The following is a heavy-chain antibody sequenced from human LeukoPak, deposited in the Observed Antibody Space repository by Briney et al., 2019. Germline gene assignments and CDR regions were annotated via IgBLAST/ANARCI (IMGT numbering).Heavy chain of an antibody. CDR2: ISGSGGST. CDR1: EFTFSSYA. Sequence: GGSLRLSCAASEFTFSSYAMTWFRQAPGKGLEWVSPISGSGGSTYYADSLKGRFTISRDNFKNTLYVQMNSVRAEDTAVYYCAKDRRTFGGVIVREYYLDYWGQGTLVTVSS. CDR3: AKDRRTFGGVIVREYYLDY. D-gene: IGHD3-16*02. V-gene: IGHV3-23*01. J-gene: IGHJ4*02.